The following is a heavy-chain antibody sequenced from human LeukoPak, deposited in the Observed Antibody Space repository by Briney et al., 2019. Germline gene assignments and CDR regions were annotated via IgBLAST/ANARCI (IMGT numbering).Heavy chain of an antibody. V-gene: IGHV6-1*01. D-gene: IGHD3-22*01. J-gene: IGHJ3*02. CDR3: ARALTNYYDSSGDAFDI. CDR1: GDSVSSNTAA. Sequence: SQTLSLTCAISGDSVSSNTAAWNWIRQSPSRGLEWLGRTYYKSKWYNDYAVSVKSRITINPDTSKNQFSLQLNSVTPEDTAVYYCARALTNYYDSSGDAFDIWGQGTMVTVSS. CDR2: TYYKSKWYN.